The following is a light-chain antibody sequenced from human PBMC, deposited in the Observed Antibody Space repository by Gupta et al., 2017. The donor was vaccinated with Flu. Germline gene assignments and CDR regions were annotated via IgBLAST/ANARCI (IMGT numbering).Light chain of an antibody. CDR2: HAS. Sequence: TLSCSASQYVSGSFLAWYQQRAGQSPRLLIYHASSRATGIPDRFSGSGSGTDFTLTISRLEPEDFAVYYCQQYGSCPCTFGQGTKVEIK. CDR1: QYVSGSF. CDR3: QQYGSCPCT. V-gene: IGKV3-20*01. J-gene: IGKJ2*02.